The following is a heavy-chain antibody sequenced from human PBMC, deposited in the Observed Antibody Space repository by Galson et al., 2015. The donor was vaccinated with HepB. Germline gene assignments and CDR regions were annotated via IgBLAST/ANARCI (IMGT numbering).Heavy chain of an antibody. CDR1: VFTFSSYG. Sequence: SLRLSCAASVFTFSSYGMHWVRQAPGKGLEWVAFIRYDESEKYYADSVKGRFTVARDNSKNTLHLQMNSLRVEDTALYYCGKDGRGYSYGYGVDVWGQGTTVTVSS. J-gene: IGHJ6*02. CDR3: GKDGRGYSYGYGVDV. CDR2: IRYDESEK. D-gene: IGHD5-18*01. V-gene: IGHV3-30*02.